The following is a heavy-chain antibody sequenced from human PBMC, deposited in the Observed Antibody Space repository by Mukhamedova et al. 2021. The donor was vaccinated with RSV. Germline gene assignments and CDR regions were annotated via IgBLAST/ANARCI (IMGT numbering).Heavy chain of an antibody. Sequence: GKGLEWVSGISWNSGSIGYADSVKGRFTISRDNAKNSLYLQMNSLRAEDTALYFCAQDWSSGRLKAFDIWGQGTMVTVSS. CDR3: AQDWSSGRLKAFDI. CDR2: ISWNSGSI. V-gene: IGHV3-9*01. D-gene: IGHD6-19*01. J-gene: IGHJ3*02.